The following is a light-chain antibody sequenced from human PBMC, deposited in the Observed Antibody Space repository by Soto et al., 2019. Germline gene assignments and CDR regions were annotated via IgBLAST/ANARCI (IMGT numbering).Light chain of an antibody. CDR3: AAWDDSLNGVV. Sequence: QSVLTQPPSASGTPGQRVTISCSGSSSNIGSNTINWYQHLPGTAPKLLIYSPNQRPSGVPDRFSGSKSGTSASLAISGLQSEDEADYYCAAWDDSLNGVVFGGGTKLTVL. CDR2: SPN. CDR1: SSNIGSNT. V-gene: IGLV1-44*01. J-gene: IGLJ2*01.